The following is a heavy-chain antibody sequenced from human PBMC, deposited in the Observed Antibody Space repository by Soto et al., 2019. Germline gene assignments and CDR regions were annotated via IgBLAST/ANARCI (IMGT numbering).Heavy chain of an antibody. V-gene: IGHV3-23*01. Sequence: SGGSLRLSCAASGFTFISHVMMWVRQAPGKGLEWVSAISGSGGSTYHADAVKGRLTISRDNPKNTLYLQMDSLRAEDTARYICAMWPGPDSKWYGALEYWGQGTLVTVPS. CDR1: GFTFISHV. D-gene: IGHD6-13*01. J-gene: IGHJ4*02. CDR2: ISGSGGST. CDR3: AMWPGPDSKWYGALEY.